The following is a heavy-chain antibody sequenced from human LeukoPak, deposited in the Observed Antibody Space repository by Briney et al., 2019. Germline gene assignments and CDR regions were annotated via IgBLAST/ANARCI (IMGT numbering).Heavy chain of an antibody. CDR1: GGSISSSSYY. CDR3: ARASHDYGDYSHFDY. CDR2: IYYSGST. Sequence: PSETLSLTCIVSGGSISSSSYYWGWIRQPPGKGLEWIGSIYYSGSTYYNPSLKSRVTISVDRSKNQFSLKLTSVTAADTAVYYCARASHDYGDYSHFDYWGQGTLVTVSS. V-gene: IGHV4-39*07. J-gene: IGHJ4*02. D-gene: IGHD4-17*01.